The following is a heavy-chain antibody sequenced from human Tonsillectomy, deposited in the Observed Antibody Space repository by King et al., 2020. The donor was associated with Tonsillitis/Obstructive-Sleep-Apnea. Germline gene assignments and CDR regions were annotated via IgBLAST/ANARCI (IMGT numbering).Heavy chain of an antibody. CDR3: AKDSHRGGGVVYFDL. J-gene: IGHJ2*01. D-gene: IGHD3-16*01. Sequence: DVQLVESGGGVVQPGGSLRLSCAASGFTFDDYAMHWVRQAPGKGLEWVSLISGDGGSTYYADSVKGRFTISRDNSKNSLYLQMNSLRTEDTALYYCAKDSHRGGGVVYFDLWGRGTLVTVSS. CDR1: GFTFDDYA. V-gene: IGHV3-43*02. CDR2: ISGDGGST.